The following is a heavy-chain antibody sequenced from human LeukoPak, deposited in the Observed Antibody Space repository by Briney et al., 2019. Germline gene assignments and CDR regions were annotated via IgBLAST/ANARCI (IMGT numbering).Heavy chain of an antibody. J-gene: IGHJ6*03. CDR3: ARATNDYTSGWNYYLDV. V-gene: IGHV4-38-2*02. CDR2: IYFSGST. D-gene: IGHD6-19*01. Sequence: SETLSLTCTVSGYSISTGYYWDWIRQPPGKGLEYIGNIYFSGSTNYNPSLKSRVTISVDTSKRQFSLKLSSVTAADTAVYYCARATNDYTSGWNYYLDVWGKGTTVIVSS. CDR1: GYSISTGYY.